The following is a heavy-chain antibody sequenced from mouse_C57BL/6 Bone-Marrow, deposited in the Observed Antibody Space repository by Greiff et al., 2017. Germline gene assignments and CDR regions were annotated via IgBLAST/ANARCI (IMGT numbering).Heavy chain of an antibody. Sequence: EVQLQESGGDLVKPGGSLKLSCAASGFTFSSYGMSWVRQTPDKRLEWVATISSGGSYTYYPDSVKGRFTISRDNAKNTLYLQMSSLKSEDTAMYYSARPFITPVVATWYIDSWGQGTPLSVSS. V-gene: IGHV5-6*01. CDR3: ARPFITPVVATWYIDS. CDR1: GFTFSSYG. D-gene: IGHD1-1*01. CDR2: ISSGGSYT. J-gene: IGHJ2*01.